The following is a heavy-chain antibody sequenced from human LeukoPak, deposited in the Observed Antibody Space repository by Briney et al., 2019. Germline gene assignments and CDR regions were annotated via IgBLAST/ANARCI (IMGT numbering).Heavy chain of an antibody. V-gene: IGHV1-2*06. J-gene: IGHJ4*02. CDR1: GYTFTGYY. CDR2: INPNSGGT. D-gene: IGHD3-22*01. Sequence: ASVKVSCKASGYTFTGYYMHWVRQAPGQGLEWMGRINPNSGGTNYAQKFQGRVTLTRDTSISTAYMELSRLRSDDTAVYYCAVYYDSSGSPCGYWGQGTLVTVSS. CDR3: AVYYDSSGSPCGY.